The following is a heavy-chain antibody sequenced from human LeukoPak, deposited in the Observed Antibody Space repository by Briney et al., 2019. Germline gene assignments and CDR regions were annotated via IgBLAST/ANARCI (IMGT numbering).Heavy chain of an antibody. J-gene: IGHJ4*02. CDR1: GYTFTSYG. D-gene: IGHD2-15*01. CDR3: ARGPYCSGGTCYSQYFDY. Sequence: SVTVSCKASGYTFTSYGISWVRQAPGQGLEWMGWISAYNGNTNYAQKLQGRVTMTTDTSTSTAYMELRSLRSDDTAVYYCARGPYCSGGTCYSQYFDYWGQRTLVTVSS. CDR2: ISAYNGNT. V-gene: IGHV1-18*01.